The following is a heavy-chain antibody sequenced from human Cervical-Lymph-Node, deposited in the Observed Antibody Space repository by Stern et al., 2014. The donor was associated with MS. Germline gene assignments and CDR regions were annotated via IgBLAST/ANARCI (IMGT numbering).Heavy chain of an antibody. CDR2: IWYDGSNP. CDR3: ASAYSSSHYYFDY. J-gene: IGHJ4*02. D-gene: IGHD6-13*01. V-gene: IGHV3-33*01. CDR1: GFSFSRYA. Sequence: VQLVQSGGGVVQPGRSLRLSCAASGFSFSRYAMHWVRQAPGKGLEWVALIWYDGSNPYYADSVTVLFSISRVNFKNSLYLQMNSLRSEDTAVYYCASAYSSSHYYFDYWGQGTLVTVSS.